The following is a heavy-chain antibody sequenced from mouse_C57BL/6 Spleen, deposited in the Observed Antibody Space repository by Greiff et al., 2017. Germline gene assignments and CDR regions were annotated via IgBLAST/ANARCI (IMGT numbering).Heavy chain of an antibody. D-gene: IGHD2-2*01. V-gene: IGHV1-64*01. Sequence: QVQLKQPGAELVKPGASVKLSCKASGYTFTSYWMHWVKQRPGQGLEWIGMIHPNSGSTNYNEKFKSKATLTVDKSSSTAYMQLSSLTSEDSAVYYCARGRYYGYDEGFAYWGQGTLVTVSA. CDR2: IHPNSGST. J-gene: IGHJ3*01. CDR3: ARGRYYGYDEGFAY. CDR1: GYTFTSYW.